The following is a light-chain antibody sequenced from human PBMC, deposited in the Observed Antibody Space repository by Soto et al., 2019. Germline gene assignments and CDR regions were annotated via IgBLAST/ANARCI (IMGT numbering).Light chain of an antibody. V-gene: IGKV1-5*01. Sequence: DIQMTQSPSTLSASVGDRVTITCRASQSIGDWLAWYQQKPGLAPQVLIHDASSLESGVPPRFSGSGSGTEFTLTISSLQSDDFATYYCQQHNSSPWTFGLGTKVDIK. CDR3: QQHNSSPWT. J-gene: IGKJ1*01. CDR1: QSIGDW. CDR2: DAS.